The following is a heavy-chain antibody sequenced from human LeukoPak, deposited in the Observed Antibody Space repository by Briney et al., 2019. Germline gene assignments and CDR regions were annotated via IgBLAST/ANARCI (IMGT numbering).Heavy chain of an antibody. CDR3: AKIGSYSVLGAYYFDS. J-gene: IGHJ4*02. V-gene: IGHV3-23*01. Sequence: PGGFLRLSCAASGFTFSSYAMSWVRQAPGKGLEWVSALSGSGSSTYYADSVKGRFTISRDNSKSTLYLQMNSLRAEDTAVYYCAKIGSYSVLGAYYFDSWGQGTLVTVSS. D-gene: IGHD1-26*01. CDR2: LSGSGSST. CDR1: GFTFSSYA.